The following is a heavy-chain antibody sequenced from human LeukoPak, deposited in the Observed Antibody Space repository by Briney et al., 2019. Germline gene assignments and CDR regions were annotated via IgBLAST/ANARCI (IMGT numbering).Heavy chain of an antibody. CDR3: AKQLGYCSDGCCYFPY. CDR1: GFTFSSSA. D-gene: IGHD2-15*01. CDR2: ISNNGGYT. J-gene: IGHJ4*02. Sequence: QPGGSLRLSCAASGFTFSSSAMSWVRQAPGKGLEWVSAISNNGGYTYYTDSVQGRFTISRDNSKSTLCLQMNSLRAEDTAVYYCAKQLGYCSDGCCYFPYWGQGTLVTVSS. V-gene: IGHV3-23*01.